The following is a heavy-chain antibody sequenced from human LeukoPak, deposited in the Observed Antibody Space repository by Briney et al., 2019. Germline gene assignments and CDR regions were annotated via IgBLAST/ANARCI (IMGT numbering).Heavy chain of an antibody. Sequence: GGSLRLSCAASGFTVSSNYMNWVRQAPGKGLEWVSVIYSGGSTYYADSVEGRFTISRDNSKNTVYLQMNSLRAEDTAVYYCARDVRTYSSSSYYYYGMDVWGQGTTVTVSS. J-gene: IGHJ6*02. CDR3: ARDVRTYSSSSYYYYGMDV. V-gene: IGHV3-66*01. D-gene: IGHD6-6*01. CDR2: IYSGGST. CDR1: GFTVSSNY.